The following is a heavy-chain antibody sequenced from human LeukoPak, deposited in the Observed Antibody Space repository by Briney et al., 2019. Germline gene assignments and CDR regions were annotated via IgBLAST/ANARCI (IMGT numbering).Heavy chain of an antibody. CDR1: GFTFSSYS. Sequence: PGGSLRLSCAASGFTFSSYSMNWVRQAPGKGLEWVSYISSSSSTIYYADSVKGRFTISRDNAKNSLYLQMNSLRDEDTAVYYCARVLRFLEWLLYRVDYWGQGTLVTVSS. V-gene: IGHV3-48*02. J-gene: IGHJ4*02. CDR3: ARVLRFLEWLLYRVDY. D-gene: IGHD3-3*01. CDR2: ISSSSSTI.